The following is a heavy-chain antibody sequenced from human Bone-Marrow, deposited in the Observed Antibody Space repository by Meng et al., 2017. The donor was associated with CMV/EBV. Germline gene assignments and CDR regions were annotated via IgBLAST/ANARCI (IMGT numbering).Heavy chain of an antibody. CDR1: GYTFTSYG. CDR2: ISAYNGNT. V-gene: IGHV1-18*01. Sequence: ASVKVSCKASGYTFTSYGISWVRQAPGQGLEWMGWISAYNGNTNYAQKLQGRVTMTTDTSTSTAYMELRSLRSDDTAVYYCARVRSRITMIVVVIYDAFDIWGQGTMVTASS. J-gene: IGHJ3*02. D-gene: IGHD3-22*01. CDR3: ARVRSRITMIVVVIYDAFDI.